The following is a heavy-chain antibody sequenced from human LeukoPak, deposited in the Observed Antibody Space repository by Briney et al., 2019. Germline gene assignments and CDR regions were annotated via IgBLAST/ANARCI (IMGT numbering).Heavy chain of an antibody. D-gene: IGHD3-10*01. Sequence: PSETLSLTCAVYGGSFSGYYWIWLRRPPGKGLEWIGYIYYSGNTNNNHSLKSRLNISKDTSKKQFSLKLSSVAAAYTAVYCCARVGDGVFDFWGQGTLVTVSS. CDR1: GGSFSGYY. J-gene: IGHJ4*02. V-gene: IGHV4-34*11. CDR3: ARVGDGVFDF. CDR2: IYYSGNT.